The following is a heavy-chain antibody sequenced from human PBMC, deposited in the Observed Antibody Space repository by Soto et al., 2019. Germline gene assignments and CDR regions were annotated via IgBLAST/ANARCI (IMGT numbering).Heavy chain of an antibody. V-gene: IGHV3-30*03. CDR3: ARRPVTYYFDY. Sequence: GGSLRLSCAASGFTFSNYGMHWVRQAPGKGLEWVAVISYDGSNKYYADSVKGRFTISRDNSKDTLYLQMNSLRAEDTAVYYCARRPVTYYFDYWGQGTLVTVSS. CDR1: GFTFSNYG. J-gene: IGHJ4*02. D-gene: IGHD4-17*01. CDR2: ISYDGSNK.